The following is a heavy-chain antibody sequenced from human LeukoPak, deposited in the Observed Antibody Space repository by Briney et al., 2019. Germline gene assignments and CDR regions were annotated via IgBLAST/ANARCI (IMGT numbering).Heavy chain of an antibody. J-gene: IGHJ3*02. CDR1: GFTFSSYG. V-gene: IGHV3-30*18. Sequence: GGSLRLSCAASGFTFSSYGMHWVRQAPGRGLEWVAVISYDGSNKYYADSLKGRFTISRDNSNNTLYLQMNSLRAEDTAVYYCAKDHTYYYDSSGSFDAFDIWGQGTMVTVSS. CDR3: AKDHTYYYDSSGSFDAFDI. D-gene: IGHD3-22*01. CDR2: ISYDGSNK.